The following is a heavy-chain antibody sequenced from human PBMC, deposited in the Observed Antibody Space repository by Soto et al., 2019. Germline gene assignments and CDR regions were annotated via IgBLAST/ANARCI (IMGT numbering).Heavy chain of an antibody. D-gene: IGHD2-2*01. CDR3: ASAGNAHPPKVVVPAAMVDYYYYYYMDV. Sequence: QVQLVQSGAEVKKPGASVKVSCKASGYTFTSYGISWVRQAPGQGLEWMGWISAYNGNTNYAQKLQGRVTMTTDTSPSTAYMELRSLRSDDTAVYYCASAGNAHPPKVVVPAAMVDYYYYYYMDVWGKGTTVTVSS. J-gene: IGHJ6*03. CDR2: ISAYNGNT. V-gene: IGHV1-18*01. CDR1: GYTFTSYG.